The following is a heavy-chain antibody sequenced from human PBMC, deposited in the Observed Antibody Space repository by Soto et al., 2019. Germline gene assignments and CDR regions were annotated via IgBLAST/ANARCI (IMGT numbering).Heavy chain of an antibody. Sequence: LSLTCAVSGGSISSGGYSWSWIRQPPGKGLEWIGYIYHSGSTYYNPSLKSRVTISVDRSKNQFSLKLSSVTAADTAVYYCARGTTVTAYYFDYWGQGTLVTVSS. D-gene: IGHD4-17*01. CDR2: IYHSGST. J-gene: IGHJ4*02. CDR3: ARGTTVTAYYFDY. CDR1: GGSISSGGYS. V-gene: IGHV4-30-2*01.